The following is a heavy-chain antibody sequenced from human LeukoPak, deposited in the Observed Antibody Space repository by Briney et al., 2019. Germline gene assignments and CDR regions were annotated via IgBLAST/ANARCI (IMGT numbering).Heavy chain of an antibody. CDR1: GYTFTSYD. CDR2: MNPNNGNT. CDR3: ARDSSGWYHWFDP. Sequence: GASVKVSCTASGYTFTSYDIQWVRQATGQGLEWMGWMNPNNGNTGYAQKFQGRVTMTRNTSISTAYMELSSLRSEDTAVYYCARDSSGWYHWFDPWGQGTLVTVSS. V-gene: IGHV1-8*01. J-gene: IGHJ5*02. D-gene: IGHD6-19*01.